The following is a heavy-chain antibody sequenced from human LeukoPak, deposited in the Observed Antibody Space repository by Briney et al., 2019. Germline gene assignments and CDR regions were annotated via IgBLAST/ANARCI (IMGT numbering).Heavy chain of an antibody. CDR2: ISTTGSDT. J-gene: IGHJ4*02. Sequence: PGGSLRLSCVASGFTFSNSAMTWVRQAPGKALEWVSAISTTGSDTIYTDSVKDRFTISRDNSKNTLYLQMNSLRAEDTAVYYCAKGGNFAPLDYWGQGTLVTVSS. CDR1: GFTFSNSA. D-gene: IGHD1-7*01. V-gene: IGHV3-23*01. CDR3: AKGGNFAPLDY.